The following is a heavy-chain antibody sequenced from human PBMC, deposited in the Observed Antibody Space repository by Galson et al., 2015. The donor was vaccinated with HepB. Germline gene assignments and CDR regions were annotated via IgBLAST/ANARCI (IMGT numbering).Heavy chain of an antibody. CDR2: ISDYNGNT. CDR1: GYTFTSYG. V-gene: IGHV1-18*01. CDR3: ARDIRYSSSWYFDY. D-gene: IGHD6-13*01. J-gene: IGHJ4*02. Sequence: SVKASCKASGYTFTSYGISWVRQAPGQGLEWMGWISDYNGNTNYAQKLQGRVTMTTDTSTSTAYMELRSLRSDDTAVYYCARDIRYSSSWYFDYWGQGTLVTVSS.